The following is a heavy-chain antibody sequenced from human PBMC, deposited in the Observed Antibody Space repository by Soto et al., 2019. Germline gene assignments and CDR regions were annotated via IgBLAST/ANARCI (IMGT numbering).Heavy chain of an antibody. V-gene: IGHV1-69*13. J-gene: IGHJ6*02. CDR3: DLSFTMVRGGGYYYYGMDV. Sequence: VASVKVSCKASGGTFSSYAISWVRQAPGQGLEWMGGIIPIFGTANYAQKIQGRVTITADESTSTAFMELSSLRSEDTAVFYCDLSFTMVRGGGYYYYGMDVWGQGTTVTVSS. CDR1: GGTFSSYA. D-gene: IGHD3-10*01. CDR2: IIPIFGTA.